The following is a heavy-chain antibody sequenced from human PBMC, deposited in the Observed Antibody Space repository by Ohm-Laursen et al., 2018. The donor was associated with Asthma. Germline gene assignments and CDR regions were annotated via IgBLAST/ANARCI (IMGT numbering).Heavy chain of an antibody. Sequence: TLSLTCLLSGGSINNYWWSWVRQPPGKGLEWIGEISHSGAASFNPSLTSRVTISLDKSKTHFSLELTSVTAADTAVYYCARSTGWYRLDLWGQGTLVTVSS. V-gene: IGHV4/OR15-8*01. CDR2: ISHSGAA. D-gene: IGHD6-19*01. J-gene: IGHJ5*02. CDR1: GGSINNYW. CDR3: ARSTGWYRLDL.